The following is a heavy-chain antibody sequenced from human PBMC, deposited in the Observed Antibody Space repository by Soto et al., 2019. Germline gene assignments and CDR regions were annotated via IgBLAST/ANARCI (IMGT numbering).Heavy chain of an antibody. Sequence: GGSLRLSCAASGFTFSSYGMHWVRQAPGKGLEWVAVISYDGSNKYYADSVKGRFTISRDNSKNTLYLQMNSLRAEDTAVYYCAKDLSPMYGGYVPLYYYYGMDVWGQGTTVTVSS. CDR3: AKDLSPMYGGYVPLYYYYGMDV. J-gene: IGHJ6*02. D-gene: IGHD5-12*01. CDR2: ISYDGSNK. CDR1: GFTFSSYG. V-gene: IGHV3-30*18.